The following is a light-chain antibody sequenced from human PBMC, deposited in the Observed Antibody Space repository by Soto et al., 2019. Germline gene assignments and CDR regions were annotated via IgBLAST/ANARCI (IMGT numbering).Light chain of an antibody. CDR1: QSISSSN. CDR3: QQYGSSPSVT. V-gene: IGKV3-20*01. J-gene: IGKJ5*01. CDR2: GAS. Sequence: EIVLTQSPGTLSLSPGERATLSCRASQSISSSNLAWYQQRYGQAPRLLIYGASSRASDIPDRFSGSGFGTDFTLTINRLEPEDSAVYYCQQYGSSPSVTFGQGTRLEIQ.